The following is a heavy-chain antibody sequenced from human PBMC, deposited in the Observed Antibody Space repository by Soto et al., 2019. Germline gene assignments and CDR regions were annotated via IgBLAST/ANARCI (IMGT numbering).Heavy chain of an antibody. J-gene: IGHJ6*03. CDR3: NGENYYYYYMDV. V-gene: IGHV3-48*01. CDR1: GFTFSSYS. D-gene: IGHD2-8*01. CDR2: ISSSSSTI. Sequence: VQLVESGGGLVQPGGSLRLSCAASGFTFSSYSMNWVRQAPGKGLEWVSYISSSSSTIYYADSVKGRFTISRDNAKNSLYLQMNSLRAEDTAVYYCNGENYYYYYMDVWGKGTTVTVSS.